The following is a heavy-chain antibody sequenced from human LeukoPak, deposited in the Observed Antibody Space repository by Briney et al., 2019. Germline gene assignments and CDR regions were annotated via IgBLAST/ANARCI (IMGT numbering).Heavy chain of an antibody. V-gene: IGHV3-53*01. Sequence: PGGSLRPSCAPSGFTVSSNHMSWVRQAQGKGLEWVPVIYSGGTTYYADSVKGRFTISRDNSKNTLYLQMNRLRAEHTAVYYCARGQSCFSTSCFFDYWGRGTLVTVSS. CDR1: GFTVSSNH. CDR2: IYSGGTT. J-gene: IGHJ4*02. D-gene: IGHD2-2*01. CDR3: ARGQSCFSTSCFFDY.